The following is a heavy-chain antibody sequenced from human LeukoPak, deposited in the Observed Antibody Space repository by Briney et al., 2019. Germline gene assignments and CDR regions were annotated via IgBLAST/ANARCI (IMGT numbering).Heavy chain of an antibody. Sequence: PGGSLRLSCAASGFTFNNAWMSWVRQAPGKGLEWVGRIKSKTNDETTDCAAPVKGRFTISRDDSKNTLYLQMNSLKTEDTAVYYCTAGTGYSDHDYWGQGTLVTVSS. D-gene: IGHD5-12*01. CDR3: TAGTGYSDHDY. CDR1: GFTFNNAW. V-gene: IGHV3-15*01. J-gene: IGHJ4*02. CDR2: IKSKTNDETT.